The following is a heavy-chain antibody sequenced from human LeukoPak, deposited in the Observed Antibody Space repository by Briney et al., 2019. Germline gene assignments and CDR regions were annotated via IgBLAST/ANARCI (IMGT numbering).Heavy chain of an antibody. CDR3: ARDSGYNWNDDYFDY. CDR1: GGTFSSYA. V-gene: IGHV1-69*06. D-gene: IGHD1-1*01. CDR2: IIPIFGTA. J-gene: IGHJ4*02. Sequence: RASVNVSCKASGGTFSSYAISWVRQAPGQGLEWMGGIIPIFGTANYAQKFQGRVTITADKSTSTDYMELCRLRSEDTAVYYCARDSGYNWNDDYFDYWGQGTLVTVSS.